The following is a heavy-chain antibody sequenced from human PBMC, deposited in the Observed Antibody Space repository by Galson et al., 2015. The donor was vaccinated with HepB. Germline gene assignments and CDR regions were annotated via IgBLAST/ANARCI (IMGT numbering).Heavy chain of an antibody. CDR3: ARAQDPAAYYYYYYMDV. J-gene: IGHJ6*03. Sequence: SVKVSCKASGYTFTSYYMHWVRQAPGQGLEWMGIINPSGGSTSYAQKFQGRVTMTRDTSTSTVYMELSSLRSEDTAVYYCARAQDPAAYYYYYYMDVWGKGTTVTVSS. CDR1: GYTFTSYY. CDR2: INPSGGST. D-gene: IGHD6-13*01. V-gene: IGHV1-46*01.